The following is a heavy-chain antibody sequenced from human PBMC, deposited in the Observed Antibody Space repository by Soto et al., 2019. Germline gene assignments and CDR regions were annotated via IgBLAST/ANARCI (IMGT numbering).Heavy chain of an antibody. CDR2: INNSGST. Sequence: PSETLSLTCAVSGGSISSSNWWSWVRQPPGKGLEWIGEINNSGSTNYNPSLKSRVTISVDTSKNQFSLKLSSVTAADTAVYYCARARGIAAAGIYFDYWGQGTLVTVSS. D-gene: IGHD6-13*01. J-gene: IGHJ4*02. CDR1: GGSISSSNW. V-gene: IGHV4-4*02. CDR3: ARARGIAAAGIYFDY.